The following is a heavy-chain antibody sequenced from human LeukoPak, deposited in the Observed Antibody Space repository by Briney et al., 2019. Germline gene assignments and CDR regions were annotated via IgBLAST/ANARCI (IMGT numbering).Heavy chain of an antibody. V-gene: IGHV3-21*01. D-gene: IGHD3-10*01. J-gene: IGHJ3*02. CDR2: ISSSSSYI. CDR1: GFTFSSYS. Sequence: PGGSLRLSCAASGFTFSSYSMNWVRQAPGKGLEWVSSISSSSSYIYNADSVKGRFTISRDNAKNSLYLQMNSLRAEDTAVYYCARDTGWFGEFSAFDIWGQGTMVTVSS. CDR3: ARDTGWFGEFSAFDI.